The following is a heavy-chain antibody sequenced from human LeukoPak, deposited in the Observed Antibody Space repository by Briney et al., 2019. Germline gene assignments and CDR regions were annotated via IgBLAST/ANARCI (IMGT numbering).Heavy chain of an antibody. D-gene: IGHD1-1*01. CDR2: ISIFGGGK. CDR1: GFTFHSCS. J-gene: IGHJ2*01. V-gene: IGHV3-64D*06. Sequence: GGSLRLSHSASGFTFHSCSMLWVRQAPARGLEYVSSISIFGGGKYYADSPQGRFTNSSDNFKNTLFLQMRSLSSEDTARYYWVRGAGNKFNFYFDLWGRGTLVTVSS. CDR3: VRGAGNKFNFYFDL.